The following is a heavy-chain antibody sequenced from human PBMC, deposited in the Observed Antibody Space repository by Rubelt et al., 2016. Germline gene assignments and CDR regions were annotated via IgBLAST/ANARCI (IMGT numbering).Heavy chain of an antibody. Sequence: VQLVESGGGVVQPGRSLRLSCAASGFTFTTYGMSWVRQVPGKGLEWISYISGGMETIYYADSVRGRFTISRDNAKNSLYLQMDSLRAEDTAVYYCARGYLSNSFDYWGQGTLVTVSS. J-gene: IGHJ4*02. CDR2: ISGGMETI. CDR3: ARGYLSNSFDY. CDR1: GFTFTTYG. V-gene: IGHV3-48*04. D-gene: IGHD4-11*01.